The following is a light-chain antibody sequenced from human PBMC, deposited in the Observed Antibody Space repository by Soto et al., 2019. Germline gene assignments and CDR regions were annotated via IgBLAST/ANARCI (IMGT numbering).Light chain of an antibody. V-gene: IGKV3-15*01. J-gene: IGKJ4*01. Sequence: EIVMTQSPATLSVSPGERATLSCRASQSVSSKLAWYQQKPGQAPRLLIYDASTRATGIPARFSGSGSGTAFTLTISSLQSEDFEVYYCQQYDSWPLTFGGGAKVEIK. CDR1: QSVSSK. CDR2: DAS. CDR3: QQYDSWPLT.